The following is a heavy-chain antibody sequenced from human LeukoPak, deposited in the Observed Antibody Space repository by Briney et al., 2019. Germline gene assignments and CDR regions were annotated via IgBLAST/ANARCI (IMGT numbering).Heavy chain of an antibody. D-gene: IGHD2-2*01. CDR3: ARGPATTGNSCYVYY. J-gene: IGHJ4*02. V-gene: IGHV4-34*01. CDR1: GESFSGYY. CDR2: INHSGST. Sequence: PSETLSLTCAVYGESFSGYYWSWIRQPPGKGLEWIGEINHSGSTNYNPSLKSRVTISVDTSKNQFSLMLSSVTAAYTAVYYCARGPATTGNSCYVYYWGQGTLVTVSS.